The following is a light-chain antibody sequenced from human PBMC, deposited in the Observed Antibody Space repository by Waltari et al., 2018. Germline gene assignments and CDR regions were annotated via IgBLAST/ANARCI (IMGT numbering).Light chain of an antibody. J-gene: IGKJ4*01. V-gene: IGKV1-5*03. CDR3: QQYNSYSLLT. CDR1: QRISNW. CDR2: KAS. Sequence: IQMTQSPFTLSASVGDRVIITCRHSQRISNWLAWSQHKPGKAPKLLSYKASTLASGVPSRVSGSGSGTDFSLTISSLQPDDFATYYCQQYNSYSLLTFGGGTKVEIK.